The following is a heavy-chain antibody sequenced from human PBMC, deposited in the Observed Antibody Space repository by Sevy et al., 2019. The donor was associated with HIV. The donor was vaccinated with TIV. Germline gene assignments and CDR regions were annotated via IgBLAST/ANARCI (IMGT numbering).Heavy chain of an antibody. D-gene: IGHD6-6*01. J-gene: IGHJ4*02. CDR2: MNPNSGDT. V-gene: IGHV1-8*01. CDR1: GYTFTNYD. Sequence: ASVKVSCKASGYTFTNYDIAWVRQATGQGLAWMGWMNPNSGDTGYAQKFQGRLTMTRYTSISTGYMELSSLRSEDTAVYYWAVCRPLLDFSSSRPFDDWGQGALVTVSS. CDR3: AVCRPLLDFSSSRPFDD.